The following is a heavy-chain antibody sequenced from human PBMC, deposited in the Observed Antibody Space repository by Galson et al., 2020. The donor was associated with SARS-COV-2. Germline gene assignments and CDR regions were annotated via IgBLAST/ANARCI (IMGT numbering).Heavy chain of an antibody. Sequence: SETLSLTCTVSGGSISGSYWSWIRQPPGQPLEWLGSMFSNGGTKSNPSLQSRVTISGDMSKKQFSLILTSVTAADTAVYYCARTRYLEAGYYMDVWGKGTTVIVSS. J-gene: IGHJ6*03. D-gene: IGHD3-3*01. V-gene: IGHV4-59*01. CDR2: MFSNGGT. CDR1: GGSISGSY. CDR3: ARTRYLEAGYYMDV.